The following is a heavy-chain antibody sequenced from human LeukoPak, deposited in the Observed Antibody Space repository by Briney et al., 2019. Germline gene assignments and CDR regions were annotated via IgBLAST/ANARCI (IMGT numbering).Heavy chain of an antibody. V-gene: IGHV1-46*01. CDR3: ARVAAEVVGVPGAIGFGWVRRDYYYMDV. D-gene: IGHD2-2*02. Sequence: ASVKVSCKASGYTFTTYYIHWVRQAPGEGLEWMGIINPTSGSTSYAQKFQGRVTMTRDMSTSTVYMEMSRPRSEDTAVYYCARVAAEVVGVPGAIGFGWVRRDYYYMDVWGKGTTVTVSS. CDR1: GYTFTTYY. J-gene: IGHJ6*03. CDR2: INPTSGST.